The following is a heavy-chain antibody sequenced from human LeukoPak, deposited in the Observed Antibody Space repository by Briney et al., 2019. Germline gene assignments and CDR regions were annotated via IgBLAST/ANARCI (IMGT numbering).Heavy chain of an antibody. V-gene: IGHV4-30-4*01. CDR1: GGSISSGDYY. J-gene: IGHJ4*02. Sequence: SETLSLTCTVSGGSISSGDYYWNWIRQPPGKGLEWIGYIYYSGSTYYNPSLKSRVTISVDTSKNQFSLKLSSVTAAETAVYYCARNSGYDRSLDYWGQGTLVTVSS. D-gene: IGHD5-12*01. CDR2: IYYSGST. CDR3: ARNSGYDRSLDY.